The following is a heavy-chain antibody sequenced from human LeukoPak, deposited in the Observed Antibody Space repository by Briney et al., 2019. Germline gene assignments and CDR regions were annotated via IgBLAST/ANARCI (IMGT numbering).Heavy chain of an antibody. D-gene: IGHD2-15*01. Sequence: ASVKVSCKASGYTFTSYGISWVRQAPGQGLEWMGWISAYNGNTNYAQKLQGRVTMTTDTSTSTAYMELRSLRSDDTAVYYCARDRVGYCSGGSCYGPQPYVYWGQGTLVTVSS. CDR2: ISAYNGNT. V-gene: IGHV1-18*01. J-gene: IGHJ4*02. CDR1: GYTFTSYG. CDR3: ARDRVGYCSGGSCYGPQPYVY.